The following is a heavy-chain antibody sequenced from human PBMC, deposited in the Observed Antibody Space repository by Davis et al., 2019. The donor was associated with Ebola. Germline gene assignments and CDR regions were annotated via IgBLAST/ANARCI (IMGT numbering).Heavy chain of an antibody. D-gene: IGHD2-21*02. CDR1: GFTFSSYA. Sequence: GGSLRLSCAASGFTFSSYAMSWVRQAPGKGLEWVSAISGSSGSTYYADSVKGRFTISRDNSKNTLYLQMNSLRAEDTAVYYCARRHIVVVTAIDYWGQGTLVTVSS. V-gene: IGHV3-23*01. CDR3: ARRHIVVVTAIDY. CDR2: ISGSSGST. J-gene: IGHJ4*02.